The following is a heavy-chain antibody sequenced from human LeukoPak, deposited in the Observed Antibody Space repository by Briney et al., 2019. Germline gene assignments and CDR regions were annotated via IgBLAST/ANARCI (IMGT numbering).Heavy chain of an antibody. CDR3: ARSDEEAYYFDY. CDR1: GFTFSSYA. CDR2: ISYDGSNK. J-gene: IGHJ4*02. Sequence: PGGSLRLSCAASGFTFSSYAMHWVRQAPGKGLEWVAVISYDGSNKYYADSVKGRFTISRDNSKNMLYPQMNSLRAEDTAVYYCARSDEEAYYFDYWGQGTLVTVSS. V-gene: IGHV3-30-3*01.